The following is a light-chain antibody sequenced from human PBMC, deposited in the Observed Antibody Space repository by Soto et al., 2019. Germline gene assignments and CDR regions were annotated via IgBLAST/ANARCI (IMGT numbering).Light chain of an antibody. Sequence: DIQMTQSPSTLSGSVGDRVTITCRASQGISSYLAWYQQKPGKAPKLLIYAASTLQSGVPSRFSGSGSGTEFTLTISSLQPDDFATYYCQQYKSHRRTFGQGTKV. CDR1: QGISSY. CDR3: QQYKSHRRT. CDR2: AAS. J-gene: IGKJ1*01. V-gene: IGKV1-9*01.